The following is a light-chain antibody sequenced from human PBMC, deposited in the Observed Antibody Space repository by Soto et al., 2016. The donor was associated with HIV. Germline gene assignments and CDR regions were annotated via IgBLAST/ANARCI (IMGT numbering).Light chain of an antibody. V-gene: IGKV1-39*01. CDR2: GAS. Sequence: DIQMTQSPSSLSASVGDRVTITCRASQSISTYLNWYHQKPGKAPKLLIYGASSLQSGVPSRFSGSGSGTDFTLTINSLQPEDFATYFCQQNYRTPWTFGQGTMMEIK. CDR3: QQNYRTPWT. J-gene: IGKJ1*01. CDR1: QSISTY.